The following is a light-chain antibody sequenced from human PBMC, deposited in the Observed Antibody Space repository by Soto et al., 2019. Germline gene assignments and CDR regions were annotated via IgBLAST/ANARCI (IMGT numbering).Light chain of an antibody. CDR3: CSYTVGDKVI. Sequence: QSVLTQPPSVSGAPGQRVTIACTGNNSNIGAGYDVHWYRLFPGGAPTLLISGYYHRPSGVPDRFTGSKSGYTASLTVSGLLAEDEADYFCCSYTVGDKVIFGGGTKLTVL. CDR1: NSNIGAGYD. V-gene: IGLV1-40*01. J-gene: IGLJ2*01. CDR2: GYY.